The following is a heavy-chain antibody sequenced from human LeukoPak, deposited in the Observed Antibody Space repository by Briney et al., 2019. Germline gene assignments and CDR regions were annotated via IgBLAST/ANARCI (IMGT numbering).Heavy chain of an antibody. CDR3: ARVGPYIEVDP. V-gene: IGHV4-61*02. CDR1: GGSFSSRPYY. CDR2: IYTSGDT. J-gene: IGHJ5*02. D-gene: IGHD5-12*01. Sequence: PSETLSLTCTVSGGSFSSRPYYWSWIRQPAGKGLEWIGRIYTSGDTDYNPSLKSRVTILVDTSKNQFSLQLSSLTASDTAVYYCARVGPYIEVDPWGQGTLVIVSS.